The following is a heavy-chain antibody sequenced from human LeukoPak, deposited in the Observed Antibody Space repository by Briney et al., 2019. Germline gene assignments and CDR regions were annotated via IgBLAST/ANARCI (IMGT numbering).Heavy chain of an antibody. D-gene: IGHD5-18*01. V-gene: IGHV5-51*01. J-gene: IGHJ5*02. Sequence: GESLKISCRVSGYIFTNYWIGWVRQLPGKGLESMGIIYPADSDTTYSPSFQGQVTISADMSIDTVYLQWSSLKASDTAIYYCARHVLYSYGPQWWFDPWGQGTLVTVSS. CDR1: GYIFTNYW. CDR2: IYPADSDT. CDR3: ARHVLYSYGPQWWFDP.